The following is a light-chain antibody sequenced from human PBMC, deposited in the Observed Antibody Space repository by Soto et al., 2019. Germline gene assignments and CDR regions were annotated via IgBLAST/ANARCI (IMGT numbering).Light chain of an antibody. CDR2: GAS. J-gene: IGKJ4*01. CDR1: QTVSGSY. V-gene: IGKV3-20*01. Sequence: EIVLTQSPGTLSLSPVERATLSCMASQTVSGSYVAWYQQKPGQTPRLLIYGASSRATGIPDRFSGSGSGTDFTLTISRLEPEDFAVYHCQQYGDSPLTFGGGTKVDIK. CDR3: QQYGDSPLT.